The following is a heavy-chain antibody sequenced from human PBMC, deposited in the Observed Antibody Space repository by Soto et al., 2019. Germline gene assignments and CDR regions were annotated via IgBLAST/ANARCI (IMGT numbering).Heavy chain of an antibody. Sequence: ASVKVSCKASGYTFTYRYLHWVRQAPGQALEWMGWITPFNGNTNYAQKFQDRVTITRDRSMSTAYMELSSLRSEDTAMYYCASCAYYYYGMDVWGQGTTVTVSS. J-gene: IGHJ6*02. CDR3: ASCAYYYYGMDV. CDR1: GYTFTYRY. D-gene: IGHD2-21*01. V-gene: IGHV1-45*02. CDR2: ITPFNGNT.